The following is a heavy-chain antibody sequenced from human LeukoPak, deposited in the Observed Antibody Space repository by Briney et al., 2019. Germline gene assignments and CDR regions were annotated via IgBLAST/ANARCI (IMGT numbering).Heavy chain of an antibody. Sequence: GGSLRLSCAASGFTFSSYSMNWVRQAPGKGLEWVSSISSSSSYIYYADSVKGRFTISRDNAKNSLYLQMNSLRAEDTAVYYCARGGSWLKTLAVYWGQGTQVTVSS. CDR2: ISSSSSYI. CDR1: GFTFSSYS. J-gene: IGHJ4*02. D-gene: IGHD6-13*01. CDR3: ARGGSWLKTLAVY. V-gene: IGHV3-21*01.